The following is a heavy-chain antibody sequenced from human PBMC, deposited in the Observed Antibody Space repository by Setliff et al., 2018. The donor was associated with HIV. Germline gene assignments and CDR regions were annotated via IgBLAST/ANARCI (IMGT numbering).Heavy chain of an antibody. CDR3: ARKPGIAVAGYFDY. V-gene: IGHV4-30-2*01. J-gene: IGHJ4*02. CDR2: IYYSGST. CDR1: GGSISSGGYS. Sequence: PSETLSLTCAVSGGSISSGGYSWSWIRQPPGKGLEWIGYIYYSGSTYYNPSLKSRVTISVDTSKNQFSLKLSSVTAADTAVYYCARKPGIAVAGYFDYWGQGTLVTVSS. D-gene: IGHD6-19*01.